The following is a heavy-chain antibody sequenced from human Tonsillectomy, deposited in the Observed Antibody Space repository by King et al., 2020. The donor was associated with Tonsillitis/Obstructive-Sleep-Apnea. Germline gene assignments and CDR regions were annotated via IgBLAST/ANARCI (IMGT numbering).Heavy chain of an antibody. D-gene: IGHD3-22*01. CDR3: ARHGFYDSWGYYLTYFDH. CDR1: GYSFTSRW. Sequence: DVQLVESGAEVKKPGESLRISCEGSGYSFTSRWISWLRQTPGKGLEWMGRIDPGDSYTHYSPSFQGHVTISADKSISTAYLQLSSLKASDSAMYYCARHGFYDSWGYYLTYFDHWGQGTLVTVSS. CDR2: IDPGDSYT. V-gene: IGHV5-10-1*01. J-gene: IGHJ4*02.